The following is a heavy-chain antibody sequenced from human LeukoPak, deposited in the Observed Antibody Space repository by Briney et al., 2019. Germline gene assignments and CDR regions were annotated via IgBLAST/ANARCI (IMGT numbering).Heavy chain of an antibody. CDR3: ARDSRYCSGGSCSNEPYYYGMDV. V-gene: IGHV1-18*01. J-gene: IGHJ6*02. Sequence: ASVQVSCQASGYTFTSYGISWVRQAPGQGLEWMGWISAYNGNTNYAQKLQGRVTMTTDTSTSTAYMELRSLRSDDTAVYYCARDSRYCSGGSCSNEPYYYGMDVWGQGTTVTVSS. D-gene: IGHD2-15*01. CDR1: GYTFTSYG. CDR2: ISAYNGNT.